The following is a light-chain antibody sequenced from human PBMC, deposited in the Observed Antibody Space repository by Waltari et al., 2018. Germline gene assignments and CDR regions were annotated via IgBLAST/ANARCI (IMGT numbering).Light chain of an antibody. CDR2: WAS. J-gene: IGKJ1*01. Sequence: EIVMTQSPNSLAVSLGERATINCKSSQSVLYNSNNKNYLAWYQQKPGQPPKLLIYWASTRESGVPDRFSGSGSGTDFTLSISSLQAEDVAVYYCQQHYISRTFGQGTRVEIK. CDR3: QQHYISRT. CDR1: QSVLYNSNNKNY. V-gene: IGKV4-1*01.